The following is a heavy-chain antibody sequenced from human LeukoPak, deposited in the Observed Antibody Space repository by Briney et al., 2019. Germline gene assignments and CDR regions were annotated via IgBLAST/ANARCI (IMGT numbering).Heavy chain of an antibody. D-gene: IGHD3-10*01. J-gene: IGHJ4*02. Sequence: GGSLRLSCAVSGITLSNYGMSWVRQAPGKGLEWVAGISGSGGRTNYADSVKGRFTISRDSTKNTLYLQMNSLRAEDTAVYFCAKRGVVIRVVLVGFHKEAYYFDSWGQGALVTVSS. CDR1: GITLSNYG. V-gene: IGHV3-23*01. CDR3: AKRGVVIRVVLVGFHKEAYYFDS. CDR2: ISGSGGRT.